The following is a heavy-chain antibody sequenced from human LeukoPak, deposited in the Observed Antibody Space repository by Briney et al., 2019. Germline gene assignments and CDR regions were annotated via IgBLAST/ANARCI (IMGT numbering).Heavy chain of an antibody. CDR1: GGSFSGYY. V-gene: IGHV4-34*01. J-gene: IGHJ2*01. D-gene: IGHD3-3*01. Sequence: PSETLSLTCAVYGGSFSGYYWSWIRQPPGKGLEWIGEINHSGSTNYNPSLKSRVTISVDTSKNQFSLKLSSVTAADTAVYYCARVQYYDFWSGYSRSYWYFDLWGRGTLVTVSS. CDR2: INHSGST. CDR3: ARVQYYDFWSGYSRSYWYFDL.